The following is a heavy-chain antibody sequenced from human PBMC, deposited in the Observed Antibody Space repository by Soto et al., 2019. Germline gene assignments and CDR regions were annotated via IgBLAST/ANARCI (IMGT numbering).Heavy chain of an antibody. CDR3: ARYTYDTYCFDH. CDR2: IYYSGGK. CDR1: GGSISSGSFY. J-gene: IGHJ4*02. Sequence: SETLSLTCTVSGGSISSGSFYWSWIRQHPGKGLELIGYIYYSGGKYIKSSLKSRVTISVDTTESLFSLKLSSVTAADTAVYYCARYTYDTYCFDHWGQGTPVTVSS. D-gene: IGHD2-8*01. V-gene: IGHV4-31*03.